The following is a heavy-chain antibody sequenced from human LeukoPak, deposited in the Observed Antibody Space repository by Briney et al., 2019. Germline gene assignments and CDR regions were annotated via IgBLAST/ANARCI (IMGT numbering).Heavy chain of an antibody. CDR2: IKHDGSEK. J-gene: IGHJ6*02. V-gene: IGHV3-7*01. CDR1: GFTFGSFD. Sequence: GGSLRLSCAASGFTFGSFDMNWVRQAPGKGLEWVANIKHDGSEKYYVDSVKGRFTISRDNAKNSLYLQMNSLRAEDTAVYYCARDYFYPMDVWGQGTTVTVSS. CDR3: ARDYFYPMDV.